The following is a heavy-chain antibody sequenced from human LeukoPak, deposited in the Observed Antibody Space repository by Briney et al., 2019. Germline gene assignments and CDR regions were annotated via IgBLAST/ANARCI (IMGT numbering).Heavy chain of an antibody. CDR3: AKGRIAAAADY. CDR2: ISYDGSNK. Sequence: GGSLRLSCAASGFTFSSYGMHWVRQAPGKGLEWVAVISYDGSNKYYADSVKGRFTISRDNSKNTLYLQMNSLRAEDTAVYYCAKGRIAAAADYWGQGTLVTASS. J-gene: IGHJ4*02. CDR1: GFTFSSYG. V-gene: IGHV3-30*18. D-gene: IGHD6-13*01.